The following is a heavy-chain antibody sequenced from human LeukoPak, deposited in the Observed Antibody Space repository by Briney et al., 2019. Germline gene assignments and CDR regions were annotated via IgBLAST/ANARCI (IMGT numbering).Heavy chain of an antibody. D-gene: IGHD1-1*01. J-gene: IGHJ3*02. CDR1: GGSISSGSYY. Sequence: PSQTLSLTCTVSGGSISSGSYYWSWIRQPAGKGLEWIGRIYTSGSTNYNPSLKSRVTISVDTSKNQFSLKLSSVTAADTAVYYCARNDPTRRYAFDIWGQGTMVTVSS. CDR3: ARNDPTRRYAFDI. V-gene: IGHV4-61*02. CDR2: IYTSGST.